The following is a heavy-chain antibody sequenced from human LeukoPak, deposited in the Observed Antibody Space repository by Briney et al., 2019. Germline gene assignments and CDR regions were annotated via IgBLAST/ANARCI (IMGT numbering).Heavy chain of an antibody. V-gene: IGHV1-2*02. Sequence: ASVKASCKASGYPFTGHYMHWVRRAPVQGLEWMGWINPNSGGTKYAQNFQGRVTMIRDTSISTAYMELSSLRSDDTAVYYCARWRGYASDWSGPFDDWGQGTLVTVSS. J-gene: IGHJ4*02. CDR3: ARWRGYASDWSGPFDD. CDR1: GYPFTGHY. D-gene: IGHD6-19*01. CDR2: INPNSGGT.